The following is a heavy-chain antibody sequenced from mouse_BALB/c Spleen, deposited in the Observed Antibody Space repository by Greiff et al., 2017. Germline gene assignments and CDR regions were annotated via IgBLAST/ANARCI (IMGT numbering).Heavy chain of an antibody. J-gene: IGHJ2*01. V-gene: IGHV5-9-3*01. CDR2: ISSGGSYT. CDR1: GFTFSSYA. D-gene: IGHD2-1*01. CDR3: ASSYGNYVDDY. Sequence: EVKLVESGGGLVKPGGSLKLSCGASGFTFSSYAMSWVRQTPEKRLEWVATISSGGSYTYYPDSVKGRFTISRDNAKNTLYLQMSSLRSEDTAMYYCASSYGNYVDDYWGQGTTLTVSS.